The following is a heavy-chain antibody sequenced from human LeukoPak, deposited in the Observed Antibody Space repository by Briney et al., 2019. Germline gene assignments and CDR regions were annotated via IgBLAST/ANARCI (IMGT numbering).Heavy chain of an antibody. Sequence: SETLSLTCTVSGYSITTNYYWAWIRQSPGTGLEWIGSVYRNGETYYNPSLRSRVVISVDTSKNESSLRLTSVTAADTAVYYCVTPRSWELSDMAVWGKGTTVIVSS. CDR3: VTPRSWELSDMAV. CDR1: GYSITTNYY. J-gene: IGHJ6*03. CDR2: VYRNGET. V-gene: IGHV4-38-2*02. D-gene: IGHD1-26*01.